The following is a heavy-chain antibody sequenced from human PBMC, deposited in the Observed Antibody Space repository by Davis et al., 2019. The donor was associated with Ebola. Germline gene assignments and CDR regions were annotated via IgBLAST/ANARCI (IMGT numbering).Heavy chain of an antibody. CDR1: GFTFSGNS. CDR2: ISSSSSYI. Sequence: GGSLRLSFTASGFTFSGNSMNWLRQAPGKGLEWVSSISSSSSYIYYADSVKGRFTISRDNAKNSLYLQMNSLRAEDTAVYYCASPASPDYYYGMDVWGQGTTVTVSS. V-gene: IGHV3-21*01. CDR3: ASPASPDYYYGMDV. J-gene: IGHJ6*02.